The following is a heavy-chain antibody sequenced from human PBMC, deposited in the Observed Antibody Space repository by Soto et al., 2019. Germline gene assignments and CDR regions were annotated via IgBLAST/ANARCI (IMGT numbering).Heavy chain of an antibody. Sequence: QVQLVQSGAEVKKPGASVKVSCKASGYTFTSYAMHWVRQAPGQRLEWMGWINAGNGNTKYSQKFRGRVTITRDTSASTAYMELSSLRSEDTAVYYCARDLSSGWYYFDYWGQGTLVTVSS. J-gene: IGHJ4*02. CDR3: ARDLSSGWYYFDY. V-gene: IGHV1-3*01. D-gene: IGHD6-19*01. CDR2: INAGNGNT. CDR1: GYTFTSYA.